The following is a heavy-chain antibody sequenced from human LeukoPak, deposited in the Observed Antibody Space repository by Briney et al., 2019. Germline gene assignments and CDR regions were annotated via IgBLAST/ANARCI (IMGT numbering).Heavy chain of an antibody. J-gene: IGHJ6*02. V-gene: IGHV3-23*01. CDR3: TADGYYYDRSGYQPYYYYGMDV. CDR1: GFTFSSYA. CDR2: IGGNGGST. D-gene: IGHD3-22*01. Sequence: GGSLRLSCAASGFTFSSYAMNWVRQAPGKGPEWVSVIGGNGGSTYYADSVKGRFTISRDNSKNTLYLHMNSLRAEDTAVYYCTADGYYYDRSGYQPYYYYGMDVWGQGTTVTVSS.